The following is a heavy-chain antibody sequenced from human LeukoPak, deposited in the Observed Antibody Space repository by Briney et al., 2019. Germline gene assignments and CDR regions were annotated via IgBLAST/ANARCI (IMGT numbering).Heavy chain of an antibody. V-gene: IGHV1-69*04. CDR2: IIPILGIA. CDR1: GGTFSSYA. J-gene: IGHJ5*02. D-gene: IGHD6-13*01. CDR3: APIAAAGTVQFDP. Sequence: ASVKVSCKASGGTFSSYAISWVRQAPGQGLAWMGRIIPILGIANYAQKFQGRVTITADKSTSTAYMELSSLRSEDTAVYYCAPIAAAGTVQFDPWGQGTLVTVSS.